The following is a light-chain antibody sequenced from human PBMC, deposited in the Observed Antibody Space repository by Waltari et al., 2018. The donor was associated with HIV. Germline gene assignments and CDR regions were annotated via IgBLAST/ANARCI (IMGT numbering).Light chain of an antibody. CDR1: QNISRY. Sequence: TQSTWGLSASVGDRVTITCRATQNISRYVSWFQQRPGKAPKLLIYDASNLEKGVPSRLNGSGSGTEYRLTISGLQPEDIATYYCQQYDTLPWTFGQGTKVE. CDR2: DAS. CDR3: QQYDTLPWT. V-gene: IGKV1-33*01. J-gene: IGKJ1*01.